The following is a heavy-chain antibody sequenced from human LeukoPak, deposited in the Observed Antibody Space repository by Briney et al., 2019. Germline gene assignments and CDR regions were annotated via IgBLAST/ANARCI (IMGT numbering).Heavy chain of an antibody. CDR1: GGSFSGYY. V-gene: IGHV4-34*01. J-gene: IGHJ4*02. Sequence: SETLSLTCAVYGGSFSGYYWSWIRQPPGKGLEWIGEINHSGSTNYNPSLKSRVTISVDTSKNQFSLKLSSVTAADTAVYYCARVEGYSYGLCYFDYWGQGTLVTVSS. CDR2: INHSGST. CDR3: ARVEGYSYGLCYFDY. D-gene: IGHD5-18*01.